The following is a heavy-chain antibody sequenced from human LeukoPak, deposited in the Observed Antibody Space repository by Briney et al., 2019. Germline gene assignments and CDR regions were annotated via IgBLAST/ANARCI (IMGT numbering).Heavy chain of an antibody. D-gene: IGHD2/OR15-2a*01. J-gene: IGHJ4*02. Sequence: GGSLRLSCAASGFTFSTYWMHWVRQAPGKGLVWVSRINIDGSSTSYADSVKGRFPISRDNGKNTLYLQMNSLRAEDTAVYYCARALTSLADLDYWGQGTLVTVSS. V-gene: IGHV3-74*01. CDR1: GFTFSTYW. CDR2: INIDGSST. CDR3: ARALTSLADLDY.